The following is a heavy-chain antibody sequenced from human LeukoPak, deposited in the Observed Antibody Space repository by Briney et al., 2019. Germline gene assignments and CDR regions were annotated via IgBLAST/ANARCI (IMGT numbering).Heavy chain of an antibody. J-gene: IGHJ6*02. CDR1: GYTFTSYG. CDR3: ARNIDYYYGMDV. D-gene: IGHD5-12*01. V-gene: IGHV1-18*01. Sequence: GAPVKVSCKASGYTFTSYGISWVRQAPGQGLEWMGWISAYNGNTNYAQKLHGRVTMTTDTSTSTAYMELRSLSSDDTAVYYCARNIDYYYGMDVWGQGTTVTVSS. CDR2: ISAYNGNT.